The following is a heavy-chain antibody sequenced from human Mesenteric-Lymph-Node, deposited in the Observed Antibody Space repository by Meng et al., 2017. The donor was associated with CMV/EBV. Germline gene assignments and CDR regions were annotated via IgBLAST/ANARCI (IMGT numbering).Heavy chain of an antibody. Sequence: GSLRLSCTVSGGSVSSGSYYWSWIRQPPGKGLEWIGYIYYSGSTNYNPSLKSRVTISVDTSKNQFSLKLSSVTAADTAVYYCARRFRSYAFDIWGQGTMVTVSS. CDR2: IYYSGST. V-gene: IGHV4-61*01. CDR3: ARRFRSYAFDI. D-gene: IGHD2-21*01. CDR1: GGSVSSGSYY. J-gene: IGHJ3*02.